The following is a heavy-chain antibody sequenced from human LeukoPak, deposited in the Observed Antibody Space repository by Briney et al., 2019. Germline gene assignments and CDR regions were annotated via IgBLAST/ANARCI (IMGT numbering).Heavy chain of an antibody. Sequence: SETLSLTCAVYGGSFSGYYWSWIRQPPGKGLEWIGEINHSGSTYYNPSLKSRVTISVDTSKNQFSLKLTSVTAADTAVYYCARHQSYYYDYYMDVWGKGTTVTISS. CDR1: GGSFSGYY. V-gene: IGHV4-34*01. CDR3: ARHQSYYYDYYMDV. J-gene: IGHJ6*03. D-gene: IGHD2-2*01. CDR2: INHSGST.